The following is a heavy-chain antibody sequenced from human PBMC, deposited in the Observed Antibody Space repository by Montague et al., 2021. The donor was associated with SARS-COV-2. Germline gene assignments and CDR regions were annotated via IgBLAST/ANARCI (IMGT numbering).Heavy chain of an antibody. J-gene: IGHJ4*02. CDR3: ALAVAGRGGYDY. Sequence: CAISGDSDGVKEVRRRSIEHTSEIELQMLLVSHLMPEKKYEYAVSLKSRITINPDTSKNQFSLQVKSMTPEDTAVYYCALAVAGRGGYDYWGQGTLVTVSS. CDR1: GDSDGVKEVR. D-gene: IGHD6-19*01. V-gene: IGHV6-1*01. CDR2: SHLMPEKKY.